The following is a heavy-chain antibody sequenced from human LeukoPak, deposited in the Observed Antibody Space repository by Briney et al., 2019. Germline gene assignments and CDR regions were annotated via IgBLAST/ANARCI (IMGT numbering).Heavy chain of an antibody. CDR3: AKGWVPAANPNYYYYGMDV. J-gene: IGHJ6*02. D-gene: IGHD2-2*01. Sequence: GGSLRLSCAASGFTFSNYGMHWVRQAPGKGLEWVAVISYDGSNKYYADSVKGRFTISRDNSKNTLYLQMNSLRAEDTAVYYCAKGWVPAANPNYYYYGMDVWGQGTTVTVSS. V-gene: IGHV3-30*18. CDR1: GFTFSNYG. CDR2: ISYDGSNK.